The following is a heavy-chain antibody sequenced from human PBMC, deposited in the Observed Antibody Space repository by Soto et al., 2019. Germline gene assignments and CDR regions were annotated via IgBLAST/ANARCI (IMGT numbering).Heavy chain of an antibody. CDR1: GYTLTELS. D-gene: IGHD3-22*01. J-gene: IGHJ4*02. CDR2: FDPEDGET. V-gene: IGHV1-24*01. CDR3: ATTTRKYYYDSSGYLDY. Sequence: ASVKVSCKVSGYTLTELSMHWVRQAPGKGLEWMGGFDPEDGETIYAQKFQGRVTMTEDTSTDTAYMELSSLRSEDTAVYYCATTTRKYYYDSSGYLDYWGKGTLVTVSS.